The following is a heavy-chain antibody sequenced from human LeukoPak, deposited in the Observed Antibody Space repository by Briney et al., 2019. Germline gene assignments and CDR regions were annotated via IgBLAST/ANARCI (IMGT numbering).Heavy chain of an antibody. CDR1: GFTFSSYS. CDR3: ARGNSSSSLHFDY. J-gene: IGHJ4*02. CDR2: ISSSSSYI. D-gene: IGHD6-6*01. V-gene: IGHV3-21*01. Sequence: GGSLRLSCAASGFTFSSYSVNWVRQAPGKGLEWVSSISSSSSYIYYADSVKGRFTISRDNAKNSLYLQMNSLRAEDTAVYYCARGNSSSSLHFDYWGQGTLVTVSS.